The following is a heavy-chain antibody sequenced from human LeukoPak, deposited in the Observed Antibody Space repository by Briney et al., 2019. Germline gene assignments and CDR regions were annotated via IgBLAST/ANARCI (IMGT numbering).Heavy chain of an antibody. J-gene: IGHJ6*03. V-gene: IGHV4-4*07. D-gene: IGHD3-10*01. CDR1: GGSISSYY. Sequence: SETLSLTCTVSGGSISSYYWSWIRQPAGEGLEWIGHIYSTGSTNYNPSLKSRVTISVDRTKNHFSLKLSSVTAADTAVYYCARTTEEYYGSGKSRKYYSYYYYMDVWGKGTTVTVSS. CDR2: IYSTGST. CDR3: ARTTEEYYGSGKSRKYYSYYYYMDV.